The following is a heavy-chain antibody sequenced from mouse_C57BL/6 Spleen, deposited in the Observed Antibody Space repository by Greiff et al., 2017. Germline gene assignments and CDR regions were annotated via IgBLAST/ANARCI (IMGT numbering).Heavy chain of an antibody. D-gene: IGHD3-2*01. CDR1: GFTFSDYY. CDR2: INYDGSST. Sequence: EVKVVESEGGLVQPGSSMKLSCTASGFTFSDYYMAWVRQVPEKGLEWVANINYDGSSTYYLDSLKSRFIISRDNAKNILYLQMSSLKSEDTATYYCARQPGYFDVWGTGTTVTVSS. CDR3: ARQPGYFDV. V-gene: IGHV5-16*01. J-gene: IGHJ1*03.